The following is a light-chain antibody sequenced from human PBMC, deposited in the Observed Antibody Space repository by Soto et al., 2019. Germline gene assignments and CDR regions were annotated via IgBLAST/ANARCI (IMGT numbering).Light chain of an antibody. CDR1: SSDIGDYNF. CDR3: TSYTSSISLVL. CDR2: EVS. J-gene: IGLJ2*01. V-gene: IGLV2-14*01. Sequence: QSVLTQPASVSGSPGQSITISCTGTSSDIGDYNFVSWYQQHPGKAPKLMIYEVSNRPSGVSNRFSGSKSGNTASLTISGLQAEDEADYYCTSYTSSISLVLFGGGTKLTVL.